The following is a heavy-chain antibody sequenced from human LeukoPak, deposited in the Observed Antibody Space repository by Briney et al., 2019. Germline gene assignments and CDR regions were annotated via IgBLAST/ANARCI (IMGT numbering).Heavy chain of an antibody. Sequence: KTSETLSLTCTVSGGSISTYYWSWIRQPPGKGPEWIGNIYNSGSTNYNPSLKSRVTMSVDTAKNHFSLKLSSVTAADTAMYYCAVNSTKHAFDFWGQGTMVTVSS. J-gene: IGHJ3*01. D-gene: IGHD5/OR15-5a*01. CDR2: IYNSGST. CDR1: GGSISTYY. CDR3: AVNSTKHAFDF. V-gene: IGHV4-59*08.